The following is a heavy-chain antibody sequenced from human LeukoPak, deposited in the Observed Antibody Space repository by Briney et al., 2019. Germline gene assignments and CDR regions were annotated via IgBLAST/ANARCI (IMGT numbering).Heavy chain of an antibody. J-gene: IGHJ4*02. D-gene: IGHD3-9*01. CDR1: GFTFSNYW. CDR3: ARTNFYSLDY. CDR2: INDDGSST. Sequence: PGGSLRLSCAASGFTFSNYWMHWVRQAPGKGLVWVSRINDDGSSTNYADSVKGRFTISRDNAKNTLYLLMNSLRAEDTAVYYCARTNFYSLDYWGQGTLVTVSS. V-gene: IGHV3-74*01.